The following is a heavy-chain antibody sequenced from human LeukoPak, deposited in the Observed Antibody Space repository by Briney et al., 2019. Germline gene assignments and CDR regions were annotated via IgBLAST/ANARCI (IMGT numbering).Heavy chain of an antibody. CDR1: GFTFSSYW. D-gene: IGHD3-16*02. V-gene: IGHV3-7*01. CDR3: ARVDYVWGSYRFNYMDV. CDR2: IKQDGSEK. Sequence: GGSLRLSCAASGFTFSSYWMSWVRQAPGKGLEWVANIKQDGSEKYYVDSVKGRFTISRDNAKNSLYLQMNSLRAEDTAVYYCARVDYVWGSYRFNYMDVWGKGTTVTVSS. J-gene: IGHJ6*03.